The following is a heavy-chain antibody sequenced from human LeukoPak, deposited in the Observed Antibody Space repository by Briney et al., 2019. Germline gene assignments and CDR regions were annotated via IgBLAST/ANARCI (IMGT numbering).Heavy chain of an antibody. V-gene: IGHV4-4*07. CDR2: IYTSGST. CDR3: AVNYYGSGSYGRGLYYFDY. J-gene: IGHJ4*02. CDR1: GGSISSYY. D-gene: IGHD3-10*01. Sequence: SETLSLTCTVSGGSISSYYWSWIRQPAGKGLEWIGRIYTSGSTNYNPSLESRVTMSVDTSKNQFSLKLSSVTAADTAVYYCAVNYYGSGSYGRGLYYFDYWGQGTLVTVSS.